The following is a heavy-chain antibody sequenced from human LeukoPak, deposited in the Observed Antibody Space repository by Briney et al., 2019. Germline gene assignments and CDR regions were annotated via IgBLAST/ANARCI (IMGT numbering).Heavy chain of an antibody. CDR3: ATVLNCRGGSCYSPLGGMDV. CDR1: GYTLTELS. D-gene: IGHD2-15*01. V-gene: IGHV1-24*01. Sequence: GASVKVSCKVSGYTLTELSMHWVRQAPGKGLEWMGGFDPEDGETIYAQKFQGRVTMTEDTSTDTAYMELSSLRSGDTAVYYCATVLNCRGGSCYSPLGGMDVWGQGTTVTVSS. CDR2: FDPEDGET. J-gene: IGHJ6*02.